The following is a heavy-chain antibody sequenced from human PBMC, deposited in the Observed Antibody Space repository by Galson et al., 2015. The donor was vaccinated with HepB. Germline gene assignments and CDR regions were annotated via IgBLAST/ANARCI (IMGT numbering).Heavy chain of an antibody. CDR3: ASLPYGDYHPGSDY. V-gene: IGHV3-21*04. J-gene: IGHJ4*02. CDR1: GFTFSTYS. Sequence: SLRLSCAASGFTFSTYSMNWVRQAPGKGLEWVSFISSSSSYIKYADSVEGRFTISRDNAKNSLYLQMNSLRAEDTAVYYCASLPYGDYHPGSDYWGQGTLVTVSS. CDR2: ISSSSSYI. D-gene: IGHD4-17*01.